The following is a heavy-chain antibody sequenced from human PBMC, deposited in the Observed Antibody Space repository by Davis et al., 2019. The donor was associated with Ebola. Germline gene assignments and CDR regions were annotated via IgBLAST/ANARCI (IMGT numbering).Heavy chain of an antibody. CDR2: IYYSGST. D-gene: IGHD1-26*01. Sequence: SETLSLTCTVSGGSISSSSYYWGWIRQPPGKGLEWIGSIYYSGSTNQNPSLKSRVTISVDTSKSQFSLKLSSVTAADTAVYYCARLGATSGVYLDYWGQGTLVTVSS. V-gene: IGHV4-39*07. J-gene: IGHJ4*02. CDR1: GGSISSSSYY. CDR3: ARLGATSGVYLDY.